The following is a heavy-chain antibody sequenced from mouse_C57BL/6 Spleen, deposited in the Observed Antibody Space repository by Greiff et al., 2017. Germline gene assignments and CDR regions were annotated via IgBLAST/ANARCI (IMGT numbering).Heavy chain of an antibody. CDR3: TAYDFDY. J-gene: IGHJ2*01. CDR2: IYPGNSDT. V-gene: IGHV1-5*01. CDR1: GYTFTSYW. Sequence: VQLQQSGTVLARPGASVKMSCKTSGYTFTSYWMHWVKQRPGQGLEWIGAIYPGNSDTSYNQKFKGKDKLTAVTSASTAYMELSSLTNEDSAVYYCTAYDFDYWGQGTTLTVSS. D-gene: IGHD1-1*01.